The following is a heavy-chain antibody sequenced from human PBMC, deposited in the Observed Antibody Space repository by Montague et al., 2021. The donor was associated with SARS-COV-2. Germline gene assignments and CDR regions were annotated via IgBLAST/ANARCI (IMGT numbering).Heavy chain of an antibody. Sequence: CAISGDSVSSYSATWNGVRQSPSRALEGLGRTYYRCKRYNDYAVSVRGRVTINPDTSKNQFSLQLNSVTPENTAIYYCTSGREGNYNVMDVWGQGTTVTVSS. J-gene: IGHJ6*02. CDR2: TYYRCKRYN. V-gene: IGHV6-1*01. CDR3: TSGREGNYNVMDV. D-gene: IGHD1-1*01. CDR1: GDSVSSYSAT.